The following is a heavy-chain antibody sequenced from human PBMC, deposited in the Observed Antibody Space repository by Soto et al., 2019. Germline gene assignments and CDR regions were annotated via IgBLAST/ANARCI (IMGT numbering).Heavy chain of an antibody. J-gene: IGHJ3*02. CDR3: ARWGGYSCSGGRCYSSAAFDI. Sequence: AAVKVSCKASGCTFSSYAISWMRQAPGQVLDCIGGIIAIFGTANYAKKFQGRVTITADKSTSKAYMELSSLRSEDTAVYYCARWGGYSCSGGRCYSSAAFDIWSQGTMVTVSS. CDR2: IIAIFGTA. V-gene: IGHV1-69*06. D-gene: IGHD2-15*01. CDR1: GCTFSSYA.